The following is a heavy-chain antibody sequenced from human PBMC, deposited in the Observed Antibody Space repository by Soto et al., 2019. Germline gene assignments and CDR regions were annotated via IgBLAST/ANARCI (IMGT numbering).Heavy chain of an antibody. CDR1: GFTFSSYG. CDR3: AKDLDPWPNYGSGSLSY. D-gene: IGHD3-10*01. V-gene: IGHV3-30*18. J-gene: IGHJ4*02. Sequence: PGGSLRLSCAASGFTFSSYGMHWVRQAPGKGLEWVAVISYDGSNKYYADSVKGRFTISRDNSKNTLYLQMNSLRAEDTAVYYCAKDLDPWPNYGSGSLSYWGQGTLVTVSS. CDR2: ISYDGSNK.